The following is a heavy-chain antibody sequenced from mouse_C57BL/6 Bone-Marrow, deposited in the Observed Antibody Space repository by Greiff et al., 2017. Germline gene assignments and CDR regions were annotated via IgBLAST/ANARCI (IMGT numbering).Heavy chain of an antibody. CDR1: GFSLTSYG. CDR2: IWSGGST. J-gene: IGHJ4*01. Sequence: VMLVESGPGLVQPSQRLSITCTVSGFSLTSYGVHWVRQSPGKGLEWLGVIWSGGSTDYNAAFISRLSISKDNSKSQVFFKMNSLQADDTAIYYCARKTVVAPYAMDYWGQGTSVTVSS. V-gene: IGHV2-2*01. CDR3: ARKTVVAPYAMDY. D-gene: IGHD1-1*01.